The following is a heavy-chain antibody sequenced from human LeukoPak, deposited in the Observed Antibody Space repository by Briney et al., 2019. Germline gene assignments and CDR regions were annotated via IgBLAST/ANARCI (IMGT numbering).Heavy chain of an antibody. CDR2: IIPIFGTA. Sequence: SVKVSCKASGGTFSSYAISWVRQAPGQGLEWMGGIIPIFGTANYAQKFQGRVTITADESTSTAYMELSSLRSEDTAVYYCARDVGYCSGGSCLYNYYYYGMDVWGQGTTVTVSS. J-gene: IGHJ6*02. V-gene: IGHV1-69*13. CDR3: ARDVGYCSGGSCLYNYYYYGMDV. D-gene: IGHD2-15*01. CDR1: GGTFSSYA.